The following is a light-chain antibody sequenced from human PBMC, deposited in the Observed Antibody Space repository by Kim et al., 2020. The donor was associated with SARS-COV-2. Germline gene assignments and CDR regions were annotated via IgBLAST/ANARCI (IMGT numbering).Light chain of an antibody. CDR1: QSLLCASNNKNY. CDR3: QQYYTSPYT. Sequence: RATINCKSTQSLLCASNNKNYLAWYQQRPGQPPKLLIYWASTRESGIPDRFSGSGSGTDFTLTINNLQAEDVALYYCQQYYTSPYTFGQGTKLEIK. CDR2: WAS. J-gene: IGKJ2*01. V-gene: IGKV4-1*01.